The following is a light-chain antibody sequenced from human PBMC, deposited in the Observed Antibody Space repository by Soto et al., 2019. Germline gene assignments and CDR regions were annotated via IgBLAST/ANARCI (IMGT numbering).Light chain of an antibody. CDR2: LEDSGTY. CDR3: KTWDIHTYVV. CDR1: SGHSSYT. V-gene: IGLV4-60*01. Sequence: QSVLTQSSSASASLGSSVKLTCTLSSGHSSYTIAWHQQPPGEAPRFLMKLEDSGTYTKGSGVPDRFSGSSSGADRYLTIPNPHLEEEANYYCKTWDIHTYVVFGGGTTLTVL. J-gene: IGLJ2*01.